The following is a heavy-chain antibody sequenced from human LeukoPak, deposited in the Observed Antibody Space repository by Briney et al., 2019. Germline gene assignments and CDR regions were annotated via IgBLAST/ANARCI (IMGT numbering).Heavy chain of an antibody. J-gene: IGHJ4*02. CDR3: AKGMGSSSFRQLVDY. V-gene: IGHV3-74*01. CDR2: INSDGSST. Sequence: PGGSLRLSCAASGFTVSSNYMTWVRQAPGKGLVWVSRINSDGSSTSYADSVKGRFTISRDNAKNTLYLQMNSLRAEDMALYYCAKGMGSSSFRQLVDYWGQGTLVTVSS. D-gene: IGHD6-6*01. CDR1: GFTVSSNY.